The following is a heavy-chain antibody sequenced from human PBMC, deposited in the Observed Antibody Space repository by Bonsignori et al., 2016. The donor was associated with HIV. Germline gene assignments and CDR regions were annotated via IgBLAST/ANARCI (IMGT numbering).Heavy chain of an antibody. V-gene: IGHV1-2*02. D-gene: IGHD5-24*01. CDR3: ARDADGYLLQWVDY. Sequence: WVRQAPGQGLEWMGWFNPKSGAANYAEKFLGRVTMTSDTSISTAYMELSSLISDDTAVYYCARDADGYLLQWVDYWGPGNPGHRLL. J-gene: IGHJ4*02. CDR2: FNPKSGAA.